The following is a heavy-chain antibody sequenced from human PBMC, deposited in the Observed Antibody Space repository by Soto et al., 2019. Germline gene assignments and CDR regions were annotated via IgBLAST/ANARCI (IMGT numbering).Heavy chain of an antibody. CDR1: GYTLTELS. J-gene: IGHJ6*02. V-gene: IGHV1-24*01. CDR3: ARERCSSTSCYKGPFYYYGMDV. CDR2: FDPEDGET. Sequence: ASVKVSCKVSGYTLTELSMHWVRQAPGKGLEWMGGFDPEDGETIYAKKFQGRVTMTEDTSTDTAYMELRSLRSDDTAVYYCARERCSSTSCYKGPFYYYGMDVWGQGTTVTVSS. D-gene: IGHD2-2*02.